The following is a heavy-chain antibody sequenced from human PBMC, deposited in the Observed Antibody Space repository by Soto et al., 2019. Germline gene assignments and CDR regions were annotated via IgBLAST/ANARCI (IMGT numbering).Heavy chain of an antibody. J-gene: IGHJ4*02. V-gene: IGHV4-59*08. CDR1: GASISSYY. D-gene: IGHD6-19*01. CDR3: GRKTGYSRGWFHD. Sequence: SETLSLTCTVSGASISSYYWSWIRQPPGKGLEWIGYIYYSGSNNYNPSLKSRVTISVDTSKKQFSLKLSSVAAADTAVYYCGRKTGYSRGWFHDWGQGTLVTVSS. CDR2: IYYSGSN.